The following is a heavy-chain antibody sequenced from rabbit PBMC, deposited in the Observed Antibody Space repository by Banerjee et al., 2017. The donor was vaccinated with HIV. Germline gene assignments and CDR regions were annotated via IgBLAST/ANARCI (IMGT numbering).Heavy chain of an antibody. CDR3: ARDRGDWGYYFNL. CDR1: GFSFSSTYW. Sequence: QSLEESGGDLVKPGASLTLTCKVSGFSFSSTYWICWVRQAPGKGLEWIACIYSGSGGNTYYASWAKGRFTISKTSSTTVTLQMTSLTAADTATYFCARDRGDWGYYFNLWGPGTLVTVS. D-gene: IGHD4-1*01. CDR2: IYSGSGGNT. V-gene: IGHV1S40*01. J-gene: IGHJ4*01.